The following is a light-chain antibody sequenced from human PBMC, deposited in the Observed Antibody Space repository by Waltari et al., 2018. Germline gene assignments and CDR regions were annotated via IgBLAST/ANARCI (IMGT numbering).Light chain of an antibody. CDR2: KAS. J-gene: IGKJ1*01. CDR1: QSVSTW. Sequence: DIQMTKSPSTLSAFVGDRVTITCRASQSVSTWLAWFQQKPGKAPKLVVYKASTLESGVPSRFSGRGSGTEFTLTISSLQPDDFATYHCQQYNSRSPWTFGQGTKVEIK. V-gene: IGKV1-5*03. CDR3: QQYNSRSPWT.